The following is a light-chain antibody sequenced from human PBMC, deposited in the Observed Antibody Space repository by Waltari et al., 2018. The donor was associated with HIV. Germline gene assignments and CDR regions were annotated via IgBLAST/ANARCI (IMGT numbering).Light chain of an antibody. Sequence: QSALTQPPSSSGSPGQSVTISCTGTSSDHGDNDYVSGYQQHPGKATKVRINEVSKRPSGVPERISGAKSGNTASLTVSGLQAEDEADYFGTSYAGRDNLVFGGGTKLTV. CDR2: EVS. CDR3: TSYAGRDNLV. V-gene: IGLV2-8*01. CDR1: SSDHGDNDY. J-gene: IGLJ2*01.